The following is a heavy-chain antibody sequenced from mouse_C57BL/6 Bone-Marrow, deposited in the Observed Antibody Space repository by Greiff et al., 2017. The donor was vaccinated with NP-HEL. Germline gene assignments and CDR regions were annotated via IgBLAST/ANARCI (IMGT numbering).Heavy chain of an antibody. CDR2: INPYNGGT. Sequence: VQLQQSGPVLVKPGASVKMSCKASGYTFTDYYMNWVKQSHGKSLEWIGVINPYNGGTSYNQKFKGKATLTVDKSSSPDYMELNSLTSDDSAVYYCARGGTTVDYWGQGTTLTVSS. CDR3: ARGGTTVDY. D-gene: IGHD1-1*01. V-gene: IGHV1-19*01. J-gene: IGHJ2*01. CDR1: GYTFTDYY.